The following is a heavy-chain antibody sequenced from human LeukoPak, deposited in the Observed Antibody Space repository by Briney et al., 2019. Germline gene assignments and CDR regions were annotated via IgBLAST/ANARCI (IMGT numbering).Heavy chain of an antibody. CDR1: GFTFSSYS. Sequence: GGFLRLSSAASGFTFSSYSMNWVRQAPGQGLERVSSITSSSSNTYYADPVKGRFTNTRENDKHSMYLQMDNPRAEDTAVYYRSRGSRTESSDYWGQGTLVTVSS. V-gene: IGHV3-21*01. CDR2: ITSSSSNT. D-gene: IGHD6-6*01. J-gene: IGHJ4*02. CDR3: SRGSRTESSDY.